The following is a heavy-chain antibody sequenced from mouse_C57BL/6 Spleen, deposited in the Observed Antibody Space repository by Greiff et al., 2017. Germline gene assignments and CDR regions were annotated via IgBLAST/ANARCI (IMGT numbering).Heavy chain of an antibody. V-gene: IGHV5-6*01. CDR1: GFTFSSYG. CDR2: ISSGGSYT. D-gene: IGHD1-1*01. J-gene: IGHJ4*01. CDR3: ARGGSSPLYAMDY. Sequence: EVMLVESGGDLVKPGGSLKLSCAASGFTFSSYGMSWVRQTPDKRLEWVATISSGGSYTYYPDSVKGRFTISRDNAKNTLYLQMSSLKSEDTAMYYCARGGSSPLYAMDYWGQGTSVTVSS.